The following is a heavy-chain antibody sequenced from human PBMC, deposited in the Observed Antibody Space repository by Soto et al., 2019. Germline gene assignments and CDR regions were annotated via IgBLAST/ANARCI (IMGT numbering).Heavy chain of an antibody. V-gene: IGHV4-59*03. Sequence: PSETLSLTCSVSGDAISNYYWSWIRQTPGRGLEWIGCVHESGSTDYNPSLRGRVIISLHTSKSQFSLSLRSATAADTATYYCARGTRALITSFFAYWRQRIPVTVSS. CDR1: GDAISNYY. D-gene: IGHD1-20*01. J-gene: IGHJ4*02. CDR3: ARGTRALITSFFAY. CDR2: VHESGST.